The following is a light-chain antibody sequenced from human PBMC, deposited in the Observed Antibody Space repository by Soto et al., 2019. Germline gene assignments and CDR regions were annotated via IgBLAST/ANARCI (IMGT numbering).Light chain of an antibody. CDR2: EVS. CDR1: SSDVGGYNY. V-gene: IGLV2-14*01. CDR3: SSYTGSSTVV. Sequence: QSALTQPASVSGSPGQSITISCTGTSSDVGGYNYVSWHQQHPGKAPKLMIYEVSNRPSGVSNRFSGSKSGNTASLTISGLQAEDEADYCCSSYTGSSTVVFGGGTQLTVL. J-gene: IGLJ2*01.